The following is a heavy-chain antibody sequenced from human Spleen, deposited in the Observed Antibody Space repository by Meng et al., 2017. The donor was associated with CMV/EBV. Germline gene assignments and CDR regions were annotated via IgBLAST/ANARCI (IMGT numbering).Heavy chain of an antibody. CDR1: GYTFTSYG. Sequence: ASVKVSCKASGYTFTSYGISWVRQAPGQGLEWMGWISAYNGDTNYAQKFQDRVTMTTDTSTSTAYMELRSLRYDDTAVYYCARGYCSHTGCYKGAYYDFWNAYSYYFYGMDVWGQGTTVTVSS. CDR2: ISAYNGDT. V-gene: IGHV1-18*01. J-gene: IGHJ6*02. D-gene: IGHD3/OR15-3a*01. CDR3: ARGYCSHTGCYKGAYYDFWNAYSYYFYGMDV.